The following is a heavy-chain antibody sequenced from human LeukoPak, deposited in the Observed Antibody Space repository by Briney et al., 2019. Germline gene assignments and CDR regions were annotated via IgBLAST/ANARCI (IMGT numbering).Heavy chain of an antibody. CDR1: GFTFDDYA. CDR2: ISWNSGSI. CDR3: AHGSMYQLDY. Sequence: GGSLRLSCAASGFTFDDYAMHWVRQAPGKGLEWVSGISWNSGSIGYADSVKGRFTISRDNAKNTLYLQMNSLRAEDTAVYYCAHGSMYQLDYWGQGTLVTVSS. J-gene: IGHJ4*02. D-gene: IGHD2-2*01. V-gene: IGHV3-9*01.